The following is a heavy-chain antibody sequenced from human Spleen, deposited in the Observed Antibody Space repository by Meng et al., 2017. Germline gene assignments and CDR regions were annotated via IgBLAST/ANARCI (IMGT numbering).Heavy chain of an antibody. V-gene: IGHV3-23*01. CDR1: GFTFSSYA. Sequence: GESLKISCAASGFTFSSYAMSWVRQAPGKGLEWVSAISGSGGSTYYADSVKGRFTISRDNSKNTLYLQMNSLRAEDTAVYYCAKDRSDSGLYFGLGAMDVWGQGTTVTVSS. CDR2: ISGSGGST. D-gene: IGHD3-22*01. J-gene: IGHJ6*02. CDR3: AKDRSDSGLYFGLGAMDV.